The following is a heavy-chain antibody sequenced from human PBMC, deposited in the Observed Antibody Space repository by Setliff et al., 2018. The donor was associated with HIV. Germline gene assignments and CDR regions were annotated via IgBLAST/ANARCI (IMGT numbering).Heavy chain of an antibody. CDR2: INAGNGNT. V-gene: IGHV1-3*01. CDR3: ARDERDYDFWNGYSYYMDV. J-gene: IGHJ6*03. D-gene: IGHD3-3*01. Sequence: GASVKVSCKASGYTFTSYAMHWVRQAPGQRFEWMGWINAGNGNTKYSQKFQGRLTITRDTSATTVYMELSGLRSEDTAVYYCARDERDYDFWNGYSYYMDVWGKGTTVTVSS. CDR1: GYTFTSYA.